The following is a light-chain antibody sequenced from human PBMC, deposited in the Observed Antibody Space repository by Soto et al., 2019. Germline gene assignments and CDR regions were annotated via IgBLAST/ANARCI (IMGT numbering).Light chain of an antibody. Sequence: DIQMTQSPSSLSASVGDRVTITCRASQGIRDALGWYQQKPGKAPKRLIYAASSLQSGVPSRFSGSGSGIEFTLTISSLQPEDFATYYCLQHNSYPQTFGQGTKVETK. CDR3: LQHNSYPQT. CDR1: QGIRDA. V-gene: IGKV1-17*01. J-gene: IGKJ1*01. CDR2: AAS.